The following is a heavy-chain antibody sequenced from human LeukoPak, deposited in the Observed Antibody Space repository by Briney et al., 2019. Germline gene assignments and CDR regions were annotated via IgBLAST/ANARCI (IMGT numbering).Heavy chain of an antibody. CDR2: INPNSGGT. J-gene: IGHJ4*02. CDR1: GYTFTGYY. CDR3: ARGGYYCRGDSCYGTDY. Sequence: ASVKVSCKASGYTFTGYYMHWVRQAPGQGLEWMGWINPNSGGTNYAQKFQGWVTMTRDTSINTAYMELSRLISDDTAVYYCARGGYYCRGDSCYGTDYWGQGALVTVSS. D-gene: IGHD2-15*01. V-gene: IGHV1-2*04.